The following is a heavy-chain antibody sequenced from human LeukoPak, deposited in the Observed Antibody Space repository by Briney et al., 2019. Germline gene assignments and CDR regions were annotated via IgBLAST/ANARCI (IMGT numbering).Heavy chain of an antibody. CDR1: GYTFTSYA. Sequence: ASVTVSCTASGYTFTSYAIHWVRQAPGQRLEWMGWISAGNGNTKYSQNFQGRVTFISNTSATTAFMEPSSLRSEDAAVYYCARDSGSGNNDYWGQGTLVTVSS. V-gene: IGHV1-3*01. D-gene: IGHD1-26*01. J-gene: IGHJ4*02. CDR2: ISAGNGNT. CDR3: ARDSGSGNNDY.